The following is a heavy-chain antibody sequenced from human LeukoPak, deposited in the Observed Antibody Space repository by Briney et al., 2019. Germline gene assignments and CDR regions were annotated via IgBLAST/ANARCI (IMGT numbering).Heavy chain of an antibody. CDR3: PREGYSWGNSRGRAQSHAFDI. V-gene: IGHV1-18*01. Sequence: ASVKVSCKASGYTFTSSGISWVRQAPGQGLEWMGWISAYNGNTNYAQTLQGRVTLTTDTSTSTAYMELRSLRFDDTVVYYFPREGYSWGNSRGRAQSHAFDIWGQGTMVTVSS. CDR1: GYTFTSSG. D-gene: IGHD2-21*01. J-gene: IGHJ3*02. CDR2: ISAYNGNT.